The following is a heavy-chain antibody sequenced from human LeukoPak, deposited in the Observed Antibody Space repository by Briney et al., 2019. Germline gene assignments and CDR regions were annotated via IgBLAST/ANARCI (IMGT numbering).Heavy chain of an antibody. CDR3: AKAHYDYVWGSYRGGFDY. CDR1: GFTFSDYY. Sequence: PGGSLRLSCAASGFTFSDYYMSWIRQAPGKGLEWVSYISSSGSTIYYADSVKGRFTISRDNSKNTLYLQMNSLRAEDTAVYYCAKAHYDYVWGSYRGGFDYWGQGTLVTVSS. D-gene: IGHD3-16*02. J-gene: IGHJ4*02. V-gene: IGHV3-11*01. CDR2: ISSSGSTI.